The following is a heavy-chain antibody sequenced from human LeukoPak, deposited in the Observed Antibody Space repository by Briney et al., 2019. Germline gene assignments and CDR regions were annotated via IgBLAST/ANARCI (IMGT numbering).Heavy chain of an antibody. J-gene: IGHJ4*02. Sequence: PGGSLRLSCAASGVRFSTYVTRWGRQAPGKGLEWGAFITFDGYNAYYADSLRGRITISRDNSINTLYLQVNSLRAEDTAVYYCAKEFQQWFPFDNCGQGTLVTVSS. CDR1: GVRFSTYV. CDR3: AKEFQQWFPFDN. CDR2: ITFDGYNA. D-gene: IGHD6-19*01. V-gene: IGHV3-30*02.